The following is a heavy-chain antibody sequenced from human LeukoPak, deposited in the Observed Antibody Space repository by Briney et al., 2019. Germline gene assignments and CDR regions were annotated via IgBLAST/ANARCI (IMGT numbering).Heavy chain of an antibody. CDR1: GFTFSDYY. Sequence: GGSLRLSCAASGFTFSDYYMSWIRQAPGKGLEWVSYISSSGSTIYYADSVKGRFAISRDNAKNSLYLQMNTLRAEDTAVYYCASQVVPAANYWGQGTLVTVSS. CDR3: ASQVVPAANY. J-gene: IGHJ4*02. CDR2: ISSSGSTI. D-gene: IGHD2-2*01. V-gene: IGHV3-11*04.